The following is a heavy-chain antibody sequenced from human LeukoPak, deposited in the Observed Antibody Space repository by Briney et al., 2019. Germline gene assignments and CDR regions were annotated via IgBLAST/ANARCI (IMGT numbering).Heavy chain of an antibody. V-gene: IGHV4-4*02. Sequence: SETLSLTCAVSGGSISSSNWWSWVRQPPGKGLEWIGEIYHSGSTNYNPSLKSRVTISADTSKNQFSLKLNSMTTADTAVYYCTRGAGWLIDYWGQGILVTVSS. J-gene: IGHJ4*02. D-gene: IGHD3-16*01. CDR3: TRGAGWLIDY. CDR1: GGSISSSNW. CDR2: IYHSGST.